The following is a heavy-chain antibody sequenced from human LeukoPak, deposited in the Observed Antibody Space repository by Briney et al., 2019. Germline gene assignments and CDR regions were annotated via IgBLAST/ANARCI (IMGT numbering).Heavy chain of an antibody. CDR3: ARLNCPYCSSTSCYTRGSCYYYYMDV. CDR2: FYYSGST. Sequence: SETLSLTCTVSGGPITSSSYYWGWIRQPPGRGLQWIGSFYYSGSTYYNPSLKSRVTIYVDTSKNQFSLKLSSVTAADTAVYYCARLNCPYCSSTSCYTRGSCYYYYMDVWGKGTTVTISS. J-gene: IGHJ6*03. D-gene: IGHD2-2*02. V-gene: IGHV4-39*01. CDR1: GGPITSSSYY.